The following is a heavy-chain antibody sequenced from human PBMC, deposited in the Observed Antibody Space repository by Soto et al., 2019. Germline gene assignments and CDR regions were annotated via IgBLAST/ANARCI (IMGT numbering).Heavy chain of an antibody. J-gene: IGHJ6*02. CDR1: GGTFSSYA. V-gene: IGHV1-69*13. CDR3: ASAIVVPAATVDYYYGMDV. CDR2: IIPIFGTA. Sequence: SVKVSCKASGGTFSSYAISWVRQAPGQGLEWMGGIIPIFGTANYAQKFQGRVTITADESTSTAYMELSSLRSEDTAVYYCASAIVVPAATVDYYYGMDVWGQGTLVTVSS. D-gene: IGHD2-2*01.